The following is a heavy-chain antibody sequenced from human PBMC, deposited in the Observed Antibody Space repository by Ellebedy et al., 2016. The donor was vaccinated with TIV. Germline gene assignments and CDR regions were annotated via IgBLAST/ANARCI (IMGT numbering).Heavy chain of an antibody. D-gene: IGHD3-16*01. CDR3: TGRGGCNTSCSDH. CDR2: INKDGSEK. V-gene: IGHV3-7*01. CDR1: GLIFSNVW. J-gene: IGHJ4*01. Sequence: GGSLRLXXAASGLIFSNVWMGWVRQAPGKGLEWVANINKDGSEKYYAGSVKGRFIISRDNAKNSSFLQMNSLRGDDAAMYYCTGRGGCNTSCSDHWGHGTVVSVSS.